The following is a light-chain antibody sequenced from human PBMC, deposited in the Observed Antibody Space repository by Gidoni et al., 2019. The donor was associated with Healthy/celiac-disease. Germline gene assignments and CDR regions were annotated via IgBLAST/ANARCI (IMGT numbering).Light chain of an antibody. CDR1: QSVSSSY. Sequence: ELVLTQSPGTLSLSPGERATLSCRASQSVSSSYLAWYQQKPGQAPRLLIYGASSRATGIPDRFSGSGAGTDFTLTISRLEPEDFAVYYWQQEGSALCSFGQGTKLEIK. CDR3: QQEGSALCS. V-gene: IGKV3-20*01. J-gene: IGKJ2*04. CDR2: GAS.